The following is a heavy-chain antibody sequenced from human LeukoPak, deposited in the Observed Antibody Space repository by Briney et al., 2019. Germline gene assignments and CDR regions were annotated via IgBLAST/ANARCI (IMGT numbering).Heavy chain of an antibody. J-gene: IGHJ4*02. D-gene: IGHD3-22*01. Sequence: GGSLRLSCAASGFSVSNYWMHWVRQAPGKGLEWVASISSSSSYIYYADSVKGRFTISRDNAKNSLYLQMSSLRAEDTAVYYCVVVFDYWGQGTLVTVSS. CDR1: GFSVSNYW. V-gene: IGHV3-21*01. CDR3: VVVFDY. CDR2: ISSSSSYI.